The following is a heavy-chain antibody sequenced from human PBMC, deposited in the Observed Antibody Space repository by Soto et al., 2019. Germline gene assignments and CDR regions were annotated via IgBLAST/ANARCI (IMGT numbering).Heavy chain of an antibody. CDR3: AKGDGDFLYYYFDMDV. Sequence: EVQLLESGGGLVQPGGSQRLSCAASGFTFSSYVMSWVRQAPGKGLEWVSAISGSGGSTYYADSVKGRFTISRDNSKNTLYLQMNSLRAEDTAVYYCAKGDGDFLYYYFDMDVWGQGTTVTVSS. CDR1: GFTFSSYV. CDR2: ISGSGGST. D-gene: IGHD4-17*01. J-gene: IGHJ6*02. V-gene: IGHV3-23*01.